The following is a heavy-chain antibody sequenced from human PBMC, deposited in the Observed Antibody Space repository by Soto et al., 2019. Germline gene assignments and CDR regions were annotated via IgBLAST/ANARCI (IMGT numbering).Heavy chain of an antibody. D-gene: IGHD6-13*01. V-gene: IGHV3-21*01. Sequence: PGGSLRLSCAASGSTFSSYSMNWVRQAPGKGLEWVSSISSSSSYIYYADSVKGRFTISRDNAKNSLYLQMNSLRAEDTAVYYCAAGTYYYYGMDVWGQGTTVTVSS. J-gene: IGHJ6*02. CDR2: ISSSSSYI. CDR3: AAGTYYYYGMDV. CDR1: GSTFSSYS.